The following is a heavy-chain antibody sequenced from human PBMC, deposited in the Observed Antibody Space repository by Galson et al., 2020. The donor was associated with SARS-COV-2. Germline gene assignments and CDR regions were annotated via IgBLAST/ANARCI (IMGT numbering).Heavy chain of an antibody. CDR3: AKGLRFLEWPKEFDY. J-gene: IGHJ4*02. CDR2: ISWNGYNV. D-gene: IGHD3-3*01. Sequence: TGGSLRLSCVASGFTFDDYAMHWVRQAPGKGLEWVSGISWNGYNVCYVDSVKGRFTISRDNAKNSLYLQMNSLRAEDTALYYCAKGLRFLEWPKEFDYWGQGILVTVSS. CDR1: GFTFDDYA. V-gene: IGHV3-9*01.